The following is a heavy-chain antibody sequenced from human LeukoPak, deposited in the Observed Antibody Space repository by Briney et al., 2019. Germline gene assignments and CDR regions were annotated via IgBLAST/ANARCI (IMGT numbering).Heavy chain of an antibody. V-gene: IGHV4-4*09. CDR1: GDSMENHY. D-gene: IGHD3-10*01. CDR2: IYATGST. Sequence: SETLSLTCNVSGDSMENHYWSWIRQPPGKGLEWIGYIYATGSTNYNPSLKSRVTISVDTSKNQFSLNLRSVTAADTAVYYCARHGSVRSPLGPWGQGTLVTVSS. J-gene: IGHJ5*02. CDR3: ARHGSVRSPLGP.